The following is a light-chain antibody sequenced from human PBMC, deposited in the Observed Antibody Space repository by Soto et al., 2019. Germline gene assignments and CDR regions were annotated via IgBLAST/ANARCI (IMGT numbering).Light chain of an antibody. CDR2: EAS. CDR1: QSISSW. V-gene: IGKV1-5*01. J-gene: IGKJ1*01. Sequence: DIVLTQSPSSLSVSLGDRVTISCRASQSISSWLAWYQQKPGKAPKLLIYEASSLESGVPARFSGSGSGTEFTLTISSLQPDDFATYYCQQYNSYSGTFGQGTKVDI. CDR3: QQYNSYSGT.